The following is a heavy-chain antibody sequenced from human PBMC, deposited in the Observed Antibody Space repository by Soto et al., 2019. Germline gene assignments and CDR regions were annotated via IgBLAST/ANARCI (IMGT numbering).Heavy chain of an antibody. CDR3: ARRTFGELLYLNWFDP. CDR1: GGSFSGYY. V-gene: IGHV4-34*01. J-gene: IGHJ5*02. CDR2: INHSGST. D-gene: IGHD3-10*01. Sequence: ASETLSLTCAVYGGSFSGYYWSWIRQPPGKGLEWIGEINHSGSTNYNPSLKSRVTISLDTSKNQFSLKLSSVTAADTAVYYCARRTFGELLYLNWFDPWGQGTLVTVSS.